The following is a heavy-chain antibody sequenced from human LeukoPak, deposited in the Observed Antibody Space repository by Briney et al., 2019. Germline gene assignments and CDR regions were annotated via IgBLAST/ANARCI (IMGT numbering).Heavy chain of an antibody. CDR2: ISGGGSTI. J-gene: IGHJ4*02. V-gene: IGHV3-23*01. CDR1: GFTFSTYA. CDR3: AKGVIAVVPAARGFEY. D-gene: IGHD2-2*01. Sequence: GGSLRLSCAASGFTFSTYAMSWVRQAPGRGLEWVSVISGGGSTIYYADSVKGRFTISRDNSKKTLYLQMNGLRAEDTAVYYCAKGVIAVVPAARGFEYWGQGIRVTVSS.